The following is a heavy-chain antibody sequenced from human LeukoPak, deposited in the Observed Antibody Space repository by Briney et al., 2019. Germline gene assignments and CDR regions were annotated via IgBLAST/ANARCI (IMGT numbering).Heavy chain of an antibody. J-gene: IGHJ4*02. Sequence: PGGSLRLSCAASGFTFSSYAMSWVRQAPGKGLEWVSAISGSGGSTYYADSVKGRFTISRDNSKNTLYLQMNSLRAEDTAVYYCARDLTAIIGGYYYLYWGQGTLVTVSS. CDR1: GFTFSSYA. CDR3: ARDLTAIIGGYYYLY. CDR2: ISGSGGST. D-gene: IGHD3-22*01. V-gene: IGHV3-23*01.